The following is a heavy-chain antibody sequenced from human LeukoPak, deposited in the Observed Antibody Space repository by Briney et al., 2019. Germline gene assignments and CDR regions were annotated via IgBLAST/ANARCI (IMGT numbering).Heavy chain of an antibody. CDR3: ASRRPKNVLRFLEWGGGHFDI. D-gene: IGHD3-3*01. V-gene: IGHV4-61*02. CDR1: GGSISSGSYY. Sequence: SQTLSLTCTVSGGSISSGSYYWSWIRQPAGKGLEWIGRIYTSGSTNYNPSLKSRVTISVDTSKNQFSLKLSSVTAADTAVYYCASRRPKNVLRFLEWGGGHFDIWGQGTMVTVSS. J-gene: IGHJ3*02. CDR2: IYTSGST.